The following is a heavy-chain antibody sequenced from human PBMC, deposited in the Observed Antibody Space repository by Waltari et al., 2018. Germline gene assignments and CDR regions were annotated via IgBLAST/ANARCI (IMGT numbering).Heavy chain of an antibody. CDR1: GGSISSESYY. CDR2: ISYSGGP. CDR3: ARLSYHIVTGYGWFDP. Sequence: QLQLQESGPGLVKPSETLSLTCTVSGGSISSESYYWGWIRQPPGKGLEWIGIISYSGGPYYNPSLKSRVTISVDTSKNQFSLKLSSVTAADTAVYYRARLSYHIVTGYGWFDPWGLGTLVTVSS. D-gene: IGHD3-9*01. V-gene: IGHV4-39*01. J-gene: IGHJ5*02.